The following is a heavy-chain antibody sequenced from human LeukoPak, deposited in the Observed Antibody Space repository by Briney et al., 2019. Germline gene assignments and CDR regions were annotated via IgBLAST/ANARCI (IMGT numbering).Heavy chain of an antibody. J-gene: IGHJ4*02. CDR3: ARDRGYSYGFIDY. V-gene: IGHV3-30*04. CDR1: GFTFSSYA. Sequence: PGRSLRLSCAASGFTFSSYAMHWVRQAPGKGLEWVAVISYDGSNKYYADSVKGRFNISRDNSKNTLYLQMNSLKAEDTAVYYCARDRGYSYGFIDYWGQGTLVTVSS. D-gene: IGHD5-18*01. CDR2: ISYDGSNK.